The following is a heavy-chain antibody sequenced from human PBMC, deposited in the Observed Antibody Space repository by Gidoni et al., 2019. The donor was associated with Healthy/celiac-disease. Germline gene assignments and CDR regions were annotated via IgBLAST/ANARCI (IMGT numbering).Heavy chain of an antibody. CDR3: ARDLSLYDILTGSYYYYGMDV. Sequence: QLQLQESGPGLVKPSETLSLTCTVPGGSISSSSYYWGWIRQPPGKGLEWFGSIYYSGSTYYNPSLKSRVTISVDTSKNQFSRKLSSVTAADTAVYYCARDLSLYDILTGSYYYYGMDVWGQGTTVTVSS. J-gene: IGHJ6*02. CDR1: GGSISSSSYY. CDR2: IYYSGST. D-gene: IGHD3-9*01. V-gene: IGHV4-39*07.